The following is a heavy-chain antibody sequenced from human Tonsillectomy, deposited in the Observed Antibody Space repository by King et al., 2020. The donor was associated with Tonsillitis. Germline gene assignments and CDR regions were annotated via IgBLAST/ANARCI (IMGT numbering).Heavy chain of an antibody. CDR1: GFTFSDYY. CDR3: AGDPAGYCSSTSCYLFDY. CDR2: ISSSGSTI. D-gene: IGHD2-2*01. Sequence: VQLVESGGGLVKPGGSLRLSCAASGFTFSDYYMSWIRQAPGKGLEWVSYISSSGSTIYYADSVKGRFTISRDNAKNSLYLQMNSLSAEDTAVYYCAGDPAGYCSSTSCYLFDYWGQGTLVTVSS. J-gene: IGHJ4*02. V-gene: IGHV3-11*01.